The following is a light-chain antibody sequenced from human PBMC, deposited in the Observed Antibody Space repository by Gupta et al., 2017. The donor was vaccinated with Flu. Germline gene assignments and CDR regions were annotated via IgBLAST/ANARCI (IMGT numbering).Light chain of an antibody. CDR2: MAS. Sequence: GGRVTITCRASQSISSWLAWYQLKPGKAPKLLIYMASSLQSGVPSRFSGSGSGTEFTLTISSLQPDDFAAYYCHQYSTYPITFGQGTRLEMK. V-gene: IGKV1-5*03. J-gene: IGKJ5*01. CDR1: QSISSW. CDR3: HQYSTYPIT.